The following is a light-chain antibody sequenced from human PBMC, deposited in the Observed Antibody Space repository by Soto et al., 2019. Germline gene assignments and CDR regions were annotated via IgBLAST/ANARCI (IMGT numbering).Light chain of an antibody. Sequence: DIQMTQSPSTLSASVGDRVTITCRASQSIGNWLAWYQQKPGKAPKLLIYDASSLESGVPSRFSGSGSGTEFTLTFSSLQPDDFATYYCQQYHTYYTFGQGTNLEIK. J-gene: IGKJ2*01. V-gene: IGKV1-5*01. CDR3: QQYHTYYT. CDR2: DAS. CDR1: QSIGNW.